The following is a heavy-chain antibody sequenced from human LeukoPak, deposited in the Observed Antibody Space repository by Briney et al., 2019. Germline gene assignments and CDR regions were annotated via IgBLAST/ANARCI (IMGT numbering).Heavy chain of an antibody. Sequence: SETLSLTCTVSGGTISSYYWSWIRQPAGKGLEWIGRIYTSGSTNYNPSLKSRVTMSVDTSKNQFSLKLSSVTAADTAVYYCARVGPDVVVPAAIGHYYMDVWGKGTTVTVYS. CDR2: IYTSGST. J-gene: IGHJ6*03. D-gene: IGHD2-2*01. V-gene: IGHV4-4*07. CDR1: GGTISSYY. CDR3: ARVGPDVVVPAAIGHYYMDV.